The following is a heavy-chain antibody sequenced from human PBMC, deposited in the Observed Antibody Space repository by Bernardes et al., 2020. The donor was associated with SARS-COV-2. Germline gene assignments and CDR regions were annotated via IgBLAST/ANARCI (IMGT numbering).Heavy chain of an antibody. J-gene: IGHJ6*02. Sequence: ASVKVSCKTSGYTFTAYYMHWVRQPPGQGLEWMGWINPSRGITNYAQKFQGRVTMTRDTSITTAYMELSGLKSDDTAVYYCARGCSSGSCYSNYNYYDVDVWGQGTAVTVSS. V-gene: IGHV1-2*02. CDR3: ARGCSSGSCYSNYNYYDVDV. CDR2: INPSRGIT. D-gene: IGHD2-2*01. CDR1: GYTFTAYY.